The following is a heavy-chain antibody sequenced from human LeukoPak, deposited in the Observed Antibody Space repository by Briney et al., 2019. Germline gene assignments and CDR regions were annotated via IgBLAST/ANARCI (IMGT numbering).Heavy chain of an antibody. V-gene: IGHV1-24*01. CDR2: FDPEDGET. CDR1: GYTHTELS. J-gene: IGHJ4*02. Sequence: ASVKVSCKVSGYTHTELSMHWVRQAPGKGLEWMGGFDPEDGETIYAQKFQGRVTMTRNTSISTAYMELSSLRSEDTAVYYCARGSQPLDYWGQGTLVTVSS. CDR3: ARGSQPLDY. D-gene: IGHD2-2*01.